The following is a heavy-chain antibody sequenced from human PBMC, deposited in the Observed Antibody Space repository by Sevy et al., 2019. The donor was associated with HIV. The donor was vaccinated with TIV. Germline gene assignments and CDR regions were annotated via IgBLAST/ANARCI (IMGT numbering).Heavy chain of an antibody. Sequence: GGSLRLSCAASGFRFNNFGMYWVRQAPGKGLEGVAFIRYDGINKYYVDSVKGRSTISRDNSKDTLYLEMKSLRLEDTAIYYCAKGGSGGIDHYGMDVWGQGITVTVSS. J-gene: IGHJ6*02. CDR1: GFRFNNFG. D-gene: IGHD6-25*01. CDR3: AKGGSGGIDHYGMDV. CDR2: IRYDGINK. V-gene: IGHV3-30*02.